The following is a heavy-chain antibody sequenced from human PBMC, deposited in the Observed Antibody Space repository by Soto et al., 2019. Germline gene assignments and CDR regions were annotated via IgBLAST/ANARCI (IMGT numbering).Heavy chain of an antibody. CDR1: GNSLTNYY. CDR2: IFPSGDRT. CDR3: ARKYPYSGSLDS. D-gene: IGHD3-10*01. J-gene: IGHJ4*02. Sequence: ALVKVSCKASGNSLTNYYVHWVRQAPGQGLEWMGVIFPSGDRTSYAQKFQGRVTMARDMSTSTVYMDVSSLRTEDTAVYYCARKYPYSGSLDSWGQGALVTVSS. V-gene: IGHV1-46*03.